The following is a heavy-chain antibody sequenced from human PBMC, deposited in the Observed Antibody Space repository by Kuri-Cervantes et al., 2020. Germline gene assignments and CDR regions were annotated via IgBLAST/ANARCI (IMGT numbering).Heavy chain of an antibody. D-gene: IGHD3-22*01. CDR3: ARDSSGYKD. Sequence: SVPVPCKASGYTFTGYYMHWVRQAPGKGLEWMGWINPNSGGTNYAQKFQGRVTMTRDTSISTAYMELSRLRSDDTAVYDCARDSSGYKDWGQGTLVTVSS. CDR2: INPNSGGT. V-gene: IGHV1-2*02. CDR1: GYTFTGYY. J-gene: IGHJ4*02.